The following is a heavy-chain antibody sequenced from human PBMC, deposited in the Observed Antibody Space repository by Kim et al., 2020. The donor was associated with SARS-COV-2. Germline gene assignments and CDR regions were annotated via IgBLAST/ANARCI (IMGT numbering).Heavy chain of an antibody. J-gene: IGHJ4*02. Sequence: IRASGLETHYAESVRGRFTISRDNSKSTLLLQMSSLRVEDTAVYYCEASDFWGQGALVTVSS. CDR2: IRASGLET. CDR3: EASDF. V-gene: IGHV3-23*01.